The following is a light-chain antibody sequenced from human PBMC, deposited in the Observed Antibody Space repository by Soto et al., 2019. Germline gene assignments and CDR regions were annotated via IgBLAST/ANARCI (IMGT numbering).Light chain of an antibody. CDR3: SSYTNSIYV. CDR1: SSDVGGYNY. V-gene: IGLV2-14*01. J-gene: IGLJ1*01. CDR2: DVN. Sequence: QSVLTQPASVSGSPGQSITISCTGTSSDVGGYNYVSWYQQHPGKAPKLMIYDVNNRPSGVYNRFSGSKSGSTASLTFSGLQAEDEADYYCSSYTNSIYVFGTGTKVTV.